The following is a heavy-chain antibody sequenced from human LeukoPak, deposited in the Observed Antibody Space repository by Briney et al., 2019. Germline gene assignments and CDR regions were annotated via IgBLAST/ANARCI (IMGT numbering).Heavy chain of an antibody. J-gene: IGHJ4*02. CDR3: ARAKYSGPYGGFDY. Sequence: ASVKVSCKASGYTFTSYAMNWVRQAPGQGVEWRGWINTNTGNPTYAQGFTGRFVFSLDTSVSTAYLQISSLKAEDTAVYYCARAKYSGPYGGFDYWGQGTLVTVSS. CDR2: INTNTGNP. CDR1: GYTFTSYA. V-gene: IGHV7-4-1*02. D-gene: IGHD1-26*01.